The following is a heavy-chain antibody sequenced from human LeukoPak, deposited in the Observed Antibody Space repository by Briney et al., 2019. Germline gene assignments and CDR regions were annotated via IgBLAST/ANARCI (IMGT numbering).Heavy chain of an antibody. Sequence: ASVKVSCKASGYTFTSYDINWVRQAPGQGLEWMGWMNPNSGNTGYAQKFQGRVTMTRNTSISTAYMELSSLRSEDTAVYYCARIHRYCSSTSCYADRDAFDIWGQGTMVTVSS. CDR1: GYTFTSYD. CDR2: MNPNSGNT. V-gene: IGHV1-8*01. D-gene: IGHD2-2*01. J-gene: IGHJ3*02. CDR3: ARIHRYCSSTSCYADRDAFDI.